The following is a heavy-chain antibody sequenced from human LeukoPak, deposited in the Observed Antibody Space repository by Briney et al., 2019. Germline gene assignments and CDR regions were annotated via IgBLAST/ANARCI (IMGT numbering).Heavy chain of an antibody. J-gene: IGHJ4*02. CDR2: ITGSSSYT. V-gene: IGHV3-21*05. D-gene: IGHD3-10*01. CDR1: GFPFSSYW. Sequence: GGSLRLSCVASGFPFSSYWMTWVRQAPGKGLEWVSYITGSSSYTNYADSVKGRFTISRDNAENSLYLQMNSLRAEDTAVYYCARGHYYGSGPYVFWGQGTLVTVSS. CDR3: ARGHYYGSGPYVF.